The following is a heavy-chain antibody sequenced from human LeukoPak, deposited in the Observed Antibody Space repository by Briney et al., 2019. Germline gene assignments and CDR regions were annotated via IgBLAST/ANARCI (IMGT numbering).Heavy chain of an antibody. CDR3: ARELYDSVDY. J-gene: IGHJ4*02. D-gene: IGHD3-22*01. V-gene: IGHV4-34*01. CDR1: GGSLSYYY. Sequence: SETLSLTCAVYGGSLSYYYWNWIRQPPGKGLEWIGEINHSGSTNYNPSLKSRVTISVDTSKNQFSLKLSSVTAADTAVYYCARELYDSVDYWGQGTLVTVSS. CDR2: INHSGST.